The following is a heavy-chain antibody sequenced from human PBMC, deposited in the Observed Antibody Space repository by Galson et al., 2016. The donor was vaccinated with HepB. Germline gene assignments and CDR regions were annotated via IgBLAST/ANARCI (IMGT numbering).Heavy chain of an antibody. J-gene: IGHJ5*02. Sequence: TLSLTCTVSGGSISSGSYFWGWVRQHPGKGLEWIGYISYSWNTHYNPSLRSRVTISADTPKNQFSLKVNSATAADTAVYFGARQYNMIFDPWGQGTLVTVSS. V-gene: IGHV4-31*03. CDR2: ISYSWNT. CDR1: GGSISSGSYF. D-gene: IGHD1-1*01. CDR3: ARQYNMIFDP.